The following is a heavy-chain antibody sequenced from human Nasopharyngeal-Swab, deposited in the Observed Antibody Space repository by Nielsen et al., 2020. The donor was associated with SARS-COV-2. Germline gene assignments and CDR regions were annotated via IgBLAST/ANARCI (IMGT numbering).Heavy chain of an antibody. Sequence: GGSLRLSCAASGFTFSSYAMHWVRQAPGKGLEWVAVISYDGSNKYYAGSVKGRFTISRDNSKNTLYLQMNSLRAEDTAVYYCARSYYGAYYYGMDVWGQGTTVTVSS. CDR3: ARSYYGAYYYGMDV. CDR1: GFTFSSYA. CDR2: ISYDGSNK. D-gene: IGHD4-17*01. J-gene: IGHJ6*02. V-gene: IGHV3-30-3*01.